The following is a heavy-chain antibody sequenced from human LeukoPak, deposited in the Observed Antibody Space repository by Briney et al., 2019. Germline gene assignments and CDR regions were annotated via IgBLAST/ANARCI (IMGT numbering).Heavy chain of an antibody. CDR3: AGDHHGTGSYFEY. CDR2: IRHDGSNK. Sequence: GGSLRLSCAASGFTFSSYGIHWVRQAPGKGLEWVAFIRHDGSNKYFVDSVKGRFTISRDNSKNTLYLQMNSLRVDDTAVYYRAGDHHGTGSYFEYWGQGILVTVSS. V-gene: IGHV3-30*02. D-gene: IGHD3-10*01. CDR1: GFTFSSYG. J-gene: IGHJ4*02.